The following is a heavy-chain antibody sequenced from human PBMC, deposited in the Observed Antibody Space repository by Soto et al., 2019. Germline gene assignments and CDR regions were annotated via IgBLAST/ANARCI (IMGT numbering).Heavy chain of an antibody. Sequence: PGGSLRLSCAASGFTFSSYGMHWVRQAPGKGLEWVAVIWYDGSNKYYADSVKGRFTISRDNSKNTLYLQMNSLRAEDTAVYYCARDGNGYSYGCGAGGYYYSYGMDVWGQGTTVTVSS. CDR3: ARDGNGYSYGCGAGGYYYSYGMDV. CDR1: GFTFSSYG. J-gene: IGHJ6*02. CDR2: IWYDGSNK. D-gene: IGHD5-18*01. V-gene: IGHV3-33*01.